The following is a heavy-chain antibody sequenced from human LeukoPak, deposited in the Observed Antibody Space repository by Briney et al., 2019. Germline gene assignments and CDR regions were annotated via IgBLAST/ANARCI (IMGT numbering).Heavy chain of an antibody. CDR2: ISYDGSNK. D-gene: IGHD3-22*01. J-gene: IGHJ4*02. CDR3: ARDSFDSSGSPYYFDY. CDR1: GFTFSSYA. Sequence: PGGSLRLSCAASGFTFSSYAMHWVRQAPGKGLEWVAVISYDGSNKYYADSVKGRFTISRDNSKNTLYLQMNSLRAEDTAVYYCARDSFDSSGSPYYFDYWGQGTLVTVSS. V-gene: IGHV3-30-3*01.